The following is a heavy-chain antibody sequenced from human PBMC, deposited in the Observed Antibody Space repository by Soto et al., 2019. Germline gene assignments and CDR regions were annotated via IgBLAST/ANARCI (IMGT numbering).Heavy chain of an antibody. J-gene: IGHJ6*02. V-gene: IGHV1-69*18. D-gene: IGHD4-4*01. CDR2: IIPLIGTA. CDR3: ARVVMTTVPASFYYGLDV. Sequence: QVQLVQSGAEVRKPGSSVTVSCKASGGTFSTYGITWVRQAPGQGLEWMGNIIPLIGTANYAQRFRGRVTITADESTTTAYMELTSLSSEDTAVDYCARVVMTTVPASFYYGLDVWGQGTTVTVSS. CDR1: GGTFSTYG.